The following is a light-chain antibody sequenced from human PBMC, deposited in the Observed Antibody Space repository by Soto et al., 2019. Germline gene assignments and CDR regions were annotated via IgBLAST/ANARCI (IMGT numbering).Light chain of an antibody. CDR1: SSDVGRYDY. J-gene: IGLJ2*01. Sequence: QSALTQPPSASGSPGQSVTISCSGTSSDVGRYDYVSWYQQHPGKVPKLMIYDVSKRPSGVPDRFSGSKSGNTASLTVSGLQAEDEADYYCSSYGGSDFHVSFGGGTKLTVL. CDR2: DVS. CDR3: SSYGGSDFHVS. V-gene: IGLV2-8*01.